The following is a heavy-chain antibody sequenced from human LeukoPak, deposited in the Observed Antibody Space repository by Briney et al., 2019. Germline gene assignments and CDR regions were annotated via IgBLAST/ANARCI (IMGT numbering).Heavy chain of an antibody. CDR3: AKSVGSWDNGYFDY. V-gene: IGHV3-23*01. CDR1: GFTFSSYA. J-gene: IGHJ4*02. Sequence: SGGSLRLSWAASGFTFSSYAMSWVRQAPGKGLEWVSAISGSGGSTYYADSVKGRFTISRDNSKNTLYLQMNSLRAEDTAVYYCAKSVGSWDNGYFDYWGQGTLVTVSS. D-gene: IGHD6-13*01. CDR2: ISGSGGST.